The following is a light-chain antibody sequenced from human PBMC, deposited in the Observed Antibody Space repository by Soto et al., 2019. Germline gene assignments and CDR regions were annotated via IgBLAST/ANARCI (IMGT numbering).Light chain of an antibody. Sequence: IQLTQSPSSLSASVGDRVIMTCRASQGISSYLAWYQQKPGKAPTLLIYAASTLETGVPSRFSGSGSGTDFTLTISSLQPDDFATYYCQHYNSYSEAFGQGTKVDIK. J-gene: IGKJ1*01. CDR3: QHYNSYSEA. CDR1: QGISSY. V-gene: IGKV1-9*01. CDR2: AAS.